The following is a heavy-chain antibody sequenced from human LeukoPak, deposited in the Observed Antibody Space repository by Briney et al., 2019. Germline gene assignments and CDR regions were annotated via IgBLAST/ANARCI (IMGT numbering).Heavy chain of an antibody. CDR2: ISGSGGST. J-gene: IGHJ6*02. CDR1: GFTFSRYA. V-gene: IGHV3-23*01. CDR3: ASVPDRVVVAAIYYYGMDV. Sequence: GGSLRLSCAPSGFTFSRYAMSWVRQAPGKGLERVSAISGSGGSTFYAHSVKGRFTISRDNSKNTLYPQMNSLRADDTAVYYCASVPDRVVVAAIYYYGMDVWGQGTTVTVSS. D-gene: IGHD2-15*01.